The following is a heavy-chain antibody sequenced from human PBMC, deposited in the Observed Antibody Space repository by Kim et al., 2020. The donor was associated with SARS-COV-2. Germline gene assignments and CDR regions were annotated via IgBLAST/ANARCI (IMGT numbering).Heavy chain of an antibody. Sequence: TKYGQKVQGRVIMTKDTSTNTAYMELWSLRSDATAMYYCARGAYGDVSFDYWGQGTLVTVSS. CDR2: T. J-gene: IGHJ4*02. CDR3: ARGAYGDVSFDY. D-gene: IGHD4-17*01. V-gene: IGHV1-18*01.